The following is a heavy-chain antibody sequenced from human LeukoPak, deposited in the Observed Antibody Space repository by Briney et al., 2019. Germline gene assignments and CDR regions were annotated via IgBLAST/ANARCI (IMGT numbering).Heavy chain of an antibody. J-gene: IGHJ4*02. CDR2: ISGSGGST. D-gene: IGHD3-10*01. CDR1: GFTFSSYT. V-gene: IGHV3-23*01. CDR3: ARSGSGSYFLDY. Sequence: GGSLRLSCAASGFTFSSYTMSWVRQAPGRGLEWVSAISGSGGSTYYADSVKGRFTISRDNFKHTLYLQMNSLRAEDTAVYYCARSGSGSYFLDYWGQGTLVTVSS.